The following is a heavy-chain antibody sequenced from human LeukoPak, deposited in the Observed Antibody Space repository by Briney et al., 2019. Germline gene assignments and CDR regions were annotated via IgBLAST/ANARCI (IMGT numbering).Heavy chain of an antibody. CDR1: GFTFSNYG. Sequence: PGGSLRLSCAASGFTFSNYGMHWVRQAPGKGLEWVAVIWYDGSNKYYADSVKGRFTISRDNSKNTLYLQMNSLRAEDTAVYYCARADPLYYDILTGPIDYWGQGTLVTVSS. J-gene: IGHJ4*02. D-gene: IGHD3-9*01. CDR3: ARADPLYYDILTGPIDY. CDR2: IWYDGSNK. V-gene: IGHV3-33*01.